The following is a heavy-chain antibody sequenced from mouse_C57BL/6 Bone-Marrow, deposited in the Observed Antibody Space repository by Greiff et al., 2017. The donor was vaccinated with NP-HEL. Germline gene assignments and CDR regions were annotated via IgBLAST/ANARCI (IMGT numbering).Heavy chain of an antibody. CDR3: GRGVNCPDY. J-gene: IGHJ2*01. V-gene: IGHV5-17*01. Sequence: EVKLVESGGGLVKPGGSLKLSCAASGFTFSDYGMHWVRQAPEKGLEWVAYISSGSSTIYYADTLKGRFTIPRDKAKTTLFLQMTSLRSEDTALYYCGRGVNCPDYWGQGTTLTVSS. CDR1: GFTFSDYG. D-gene: IGHD2-1*01. CDR2: ISSGSSTI.